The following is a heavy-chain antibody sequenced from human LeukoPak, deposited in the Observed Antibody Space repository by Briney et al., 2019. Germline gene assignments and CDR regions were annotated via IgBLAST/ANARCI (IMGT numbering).Heavy chain of an antibody. J-gene: IGHJ4*02. Sequence: GGSLRLSCAASGFTFSRYGMSWVRQAPGKGLEWVLVIYSGGSTYYADSVKGRFTISRDNSKNTPYLQMNSLRAEDTAVYYCARAKGGSSDYFDYGGQGTLVTVSS. CDR2: IYSGGST. D-gene: IGHD1-26*01. CDR3: ARAKGGSSDYFDY. CDR1: GFTFSRYG. V-gene: IGHV3-66*01.